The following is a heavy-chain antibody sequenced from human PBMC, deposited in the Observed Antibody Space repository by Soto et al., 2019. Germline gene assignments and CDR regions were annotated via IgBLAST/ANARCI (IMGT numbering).Heavy chain of an antibody. V-gene: IGHV3-21*01. CDR3: ARDCSGGSCYPGMDV. CDR1: GFNFNSYT. J-gene: IGHJ6*02. D-gene: IGHD2-15*01. Sequence: EVQLVESGGGLVKPGGSLRLSCAASGFNFNSYTINWVRQAPGKRLEWLSSISSSGYIFSTDSVRGRFTISRDNAKNSVYLQINSLRADDTAVYFCARDCSGGSCYPGMDVWGQGNTVTVSS. CDR2: ISSSGYI.